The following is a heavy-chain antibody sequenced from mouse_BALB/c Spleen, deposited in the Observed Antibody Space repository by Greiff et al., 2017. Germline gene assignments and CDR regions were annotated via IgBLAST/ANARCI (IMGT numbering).Heavy chain of an antibody. J-gene: IGHJ2*01. CDR2: IWTGGGT. CDR3: VRHGNYPYDFDY. D-gene: IGHD2-1*01. Sequence: VKLMESGPGLVAPSQSLSITCTVSGFSLTSYDISWIRQPPGKGLEWLGVIWTGGGTNYNSAFMSRLSISKDNSKSQVFLKMNSLQTDDTAIYYCVRHGNYPYDFDYWGQGTTLTVSS. CDR1: GFSLTSYD. V-gene: IGHV2-9-2*01.